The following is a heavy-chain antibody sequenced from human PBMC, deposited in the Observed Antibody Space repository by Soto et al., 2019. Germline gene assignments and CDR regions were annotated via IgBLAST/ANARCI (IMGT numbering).Heavy chain of an antibody. V-gene: IGHV4-59*01. D-gene: IGHD3-22*01. CDR2: IYYSGST. J-gene: IGHJ2*01. CDR1: GGSISSYY. CDR3: ARGYYDSSGYYHAYWYFDL. Sequence: SETLSLTCTVSGGSISSYYWSWIRQPPGKGLEWIGYIYYSGSTNYNPSLKSRVTISVDTSKNQFSLKLSSGTAADTAVYYCARGYYDSSGYYHAYWYFDLWGRGTLVTVSS.